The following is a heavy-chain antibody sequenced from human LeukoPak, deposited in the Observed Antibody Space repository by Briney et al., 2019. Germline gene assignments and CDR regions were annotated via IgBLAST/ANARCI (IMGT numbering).Heavy chain of an antibody. J-gene: IGHJ4*02. V-gene: IGHV3-48*01. D-gene: IGHD2-15*01. CDR2: ISSSSSTI. CDR1: GFTFSSYS. Sequence: GGFLRLSCAASGFTFSSYSMNWVRQAPGKGLEWVSYISSSSSTIYYADSVKGRFTISRDNAKNSLYLQMNSLRAEDTAVYYCARAGVVVAATEIDYWGQGTLVTVSS. CDR3: ARAGVVVAATEIDY.